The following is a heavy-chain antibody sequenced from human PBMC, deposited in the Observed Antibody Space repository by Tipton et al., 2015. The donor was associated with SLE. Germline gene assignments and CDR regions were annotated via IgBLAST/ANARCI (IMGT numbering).Heavy chain of an antibody. CDR3: ARASPKGVRITIFGVGPGAFDI. V-gene: IGHV4-39*07. D-gene: IGHD3-3*01. Sequence: TLSLTCTVSGGSVSSGSYYWGWIRQPPGKGLEWIGSIYYSGSTYYNPSLKSRVTISVDTSKNQFSLKLNSVTAADTAVYYCARASPKGVRITIFGVGPGAFDIWGQGTMDTVSS. J-gene: IGHJ3*02. CDR1: GGSVSSGSYY. CDR2: IYYSGST.